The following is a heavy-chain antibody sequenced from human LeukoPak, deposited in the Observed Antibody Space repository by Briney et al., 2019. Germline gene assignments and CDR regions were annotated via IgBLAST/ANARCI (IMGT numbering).Heavy chain of an antibody. Sequence: GGSLRLSCAASGFTFSDYYLTWIRQAPGKGLEWVSYISSSSSDTNYAESVRGRFTISRDNANKSLYLQMNSLRVEDTAVYYCARDPMSGKFDYWGQGTQVIVSS. V-gene: IGHV3-11*06. J-gene: IGHJ4*02. D-gene: IGHD4-23*01. CDR2: ISSSSSDT. CDR1: GFTFSDYY. CDR3: ARDPMSGKFDY.